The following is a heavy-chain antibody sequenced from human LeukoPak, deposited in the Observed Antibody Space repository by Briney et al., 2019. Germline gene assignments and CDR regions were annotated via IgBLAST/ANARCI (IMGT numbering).Heavy chain of an antibody. Sequence: ASVKVSCKVSGDTVTELSMYRVRQAPGKWLEWMGGFDPEDGETIYAQKFQGRVTMTEDTSTDTAYMELSSLRSEDTAVYYCATGNYDFWSGYPLWYWGQGTLVTVSS. D-gene: IGHD3-3*01. J-gene: IGHJ4*02. CDR2: FDPEDGET. CDR1: GDTVTELS. V-gene: IGHV1-24*01. CDR3: ATGNYDFWSGYPLWY.